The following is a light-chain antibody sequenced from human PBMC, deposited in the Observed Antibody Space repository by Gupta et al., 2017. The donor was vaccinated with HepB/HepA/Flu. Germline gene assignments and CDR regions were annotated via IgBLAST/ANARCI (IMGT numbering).Light chain of an antibody. J-gene: IGLJ2*01. CDR2: DVY. Sequence: QPALIQPASVSGSPGQQLTLSCTGTTSDVGGYNHVCWYQQYSGKAPKLIIYDVYYRPSGISNRFSGSKSGSTASLTSAGLQSEDEANDYCSSYTTTSAVEVFGGGTKLTVL. V-gene: IGLV2-14*01. CDR3: SSYTTTSAVEV. CDR1: TSDVGGYNH.